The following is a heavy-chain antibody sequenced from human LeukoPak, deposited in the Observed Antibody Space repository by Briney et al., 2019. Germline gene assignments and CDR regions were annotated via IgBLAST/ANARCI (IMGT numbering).Heavy chain of an antibody. CDR1: GYTFTNYG. CDR3: AREGFGLRLGELSGLFDY. J-gene: IGHJ4*02. CDR2: ISTYNGNT. D-gene: IGHD3-16*02. V-gene: IGHV1-18*01. Sequence: GASVKVSCKASGYTFTNYGISWVRQAPGQGLEWMGWISTYNGNTNYAQNIQGRVTMTTDTSTTTAYMELRSLGSGDTAVYYCAREGFGLRLGELSGLFDYWGQGTLVTVSS.